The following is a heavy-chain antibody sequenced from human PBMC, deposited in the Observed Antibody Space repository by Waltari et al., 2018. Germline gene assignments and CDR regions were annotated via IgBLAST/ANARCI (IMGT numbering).Heavy chain of an antibody. CDR2: INHGGSN. J-gene: IGHJ6*03. CDR3: AKAWAKNYMDV. Sequence: QVQLQQWGAGLLKPSETLSLTCAVYGGSFSGYYWSWIRQPPGKGLEWIGEINHGGSNNYNPSLKSRVTISVDTSKNQFSLKLSSVTAADTAVYYCAKAWAKNYMDVWGKGTTVTVSS. CDR1: GGSFSGYY. D-gene: IGHD3-16*01. V-gene: IGHV4-34*01.